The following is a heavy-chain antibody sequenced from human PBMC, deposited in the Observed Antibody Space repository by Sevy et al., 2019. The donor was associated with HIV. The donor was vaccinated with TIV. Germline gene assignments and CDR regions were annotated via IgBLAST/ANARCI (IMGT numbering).Heavy chain of an antibody. J-gene: IGHJ4*02. D-gene: IGHD3-10*01. CDR3: TREGGFYGSVDY. V-gene: IGHV3-49*04. Sequence: GGSLRLSCTASGFTFGDYAMSWVRQAPGKGLEWVGFIRSKAYGGTTEYAASVKGRFTISRDDSKSIAYLQMNSLKTEDTAVYYCTREGGFYGSVDYWGQGTLVTVSS. CDR2: IRSKAYGGTT. CDR1: GFTFGDYA.